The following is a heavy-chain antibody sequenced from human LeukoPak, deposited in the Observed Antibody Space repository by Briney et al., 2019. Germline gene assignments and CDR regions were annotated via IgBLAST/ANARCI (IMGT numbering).Heavy chain of an antibody. Sequence: GRSLRLSCAASGFTFSSYAMHWVRQAPGKGLEWVSVIYSGGSTYYADSVKGRFTISRDNSKNTLYLQMNSLRAEDTAVYYCARDLPFAAFDIWGQGTMVTVSS. J-gene: IGHJ3*02. CDR3: ARDLPFAAFDI. CDR2: IYSGGST. D-gene: IGHD3-3*02. V-gene: IGHV3-66*01. CDR1: GFTFSSYA.